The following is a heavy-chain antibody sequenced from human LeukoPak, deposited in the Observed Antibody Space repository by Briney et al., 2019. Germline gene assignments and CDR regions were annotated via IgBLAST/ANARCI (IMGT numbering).Heavy chain of an antibody. J-gene: IGHJ6*03. CDR3: ARDNIVKIAAMVTWHYYYMDV. Sequence: GGSLRLSCAASGFTFSSYAMHWVRQAPGKGLEWVAVISYDGSNKYYADSVKGRFTISRDNSKNTLYLQMNSLRAEDTAVYYCARDNIVKIAAMVTWHYYYMDVWGKGTTVTVSS. D-gene: IGHD5-18*01. V-gene: IGHV3-30*04. CDR1: GFTFSSYA. CDR2: ISYDGSNK.